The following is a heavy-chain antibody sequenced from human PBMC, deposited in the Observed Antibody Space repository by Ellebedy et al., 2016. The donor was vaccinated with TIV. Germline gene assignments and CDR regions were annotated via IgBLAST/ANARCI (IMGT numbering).Heavy chain of an antibody. CDR3: ARAREPGYFAYYYYGMDV. D-gene: IGHD3-9*01. V-gene: IGHV3-11*01. CDR2: ITNTGSTT. CDR1: GFTFGDYF. Sequence: PGGSLRLSCAASGFTFGDYFMSWVRQAPGKGLEWVSYITNTGSTTYYADSVNGRFTVARDNAKNSLFLQMNSLRAEDTAVYYCARAREPGYFAYYYYGMDVWGQGTTVTVSS. J-gene: IGHJ6*02.